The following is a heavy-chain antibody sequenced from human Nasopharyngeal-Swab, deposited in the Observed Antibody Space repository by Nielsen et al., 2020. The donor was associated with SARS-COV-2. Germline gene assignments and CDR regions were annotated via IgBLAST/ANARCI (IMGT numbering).Heavy chain of an antibody. CDR2: IYYSGRT. V-gene: IGHV4-31*03. Sequence: SETLSLTCTVSGGSISSGGYYWSWIRQHPGKGLEWIGYIYYSGRTYYNPSLKSRVTISVDTSKNQFSLKLSSVTAADTAVYYCARERPLNYYDSSGFDDFDYWGQGTLVTVSS. CDR3: ARERPLNYYDSSGFDDFDY. D-gene: IGHD3-22*01. CDR1: GGSISSGGYY. J-gene: IGHJ4*02.